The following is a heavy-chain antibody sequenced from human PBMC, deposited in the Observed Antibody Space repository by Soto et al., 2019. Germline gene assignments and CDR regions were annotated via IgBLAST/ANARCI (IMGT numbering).Heavy chain of an antibody. CDR2: ISGSGGST. J-gene: IGHJ6*03. CDR1: GFTFEEHA. CDR3: AKNSPSDIVVVVAAEYYYYMDV. Sequence: PGGSLRLSCAASGFTFEEHAMHWVRRHPVKGLEWVSAISGSGGSTYYADSVKGRFTISRDNSKNTLYLQMNSLRAEDTAVYYCAKNSPSDIVVVVAAEYYYYMDVWGKGTTVTVSS. V-gene: IGHV3-23*01. D-gene: IGHD2-15*01.